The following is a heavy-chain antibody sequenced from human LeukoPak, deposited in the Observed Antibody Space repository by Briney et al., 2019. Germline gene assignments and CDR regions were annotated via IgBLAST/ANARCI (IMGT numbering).Heavy chain of an antibody. Sequence: GASVTVSCKASGYTFTSYDINWVRQAPGQGREWMGWMNPNSGNTGYAQKFQGRVTMTRNTSISTAYMELSSLRSEDTAVYYCARWGTLSSYYYYYYGMDIWGQGTTVTVSS. CDR2: MNPNSGNT. J-gene: IGHJ6*02. CDR3: ARWGTLSSYYYYYYGMDI. V-gene: IGHV1-8*01. D-gene: IGHD3-16*01. CDR1: GYTFTSYD.